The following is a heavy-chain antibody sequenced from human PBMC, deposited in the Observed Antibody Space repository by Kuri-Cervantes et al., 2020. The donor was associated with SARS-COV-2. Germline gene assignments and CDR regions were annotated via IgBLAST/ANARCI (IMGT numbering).Heavy chain of an antibody. J-gene: IGHJ6*02. D-gene: IGHD2-2*01. Sequence: GGSLRLSCKGSGYSFTSYWIGWVRQMPGKGLEWMGRIDPSDSYTNYSPSFQGHVTISADKSISTAYLQWSSLKASDTAMYYCARDFGVPAALAYYYGMDVWGQGTTVTVSS. V-gene: IGHV5-10-1*01. CDR1: GYSFTSYW. CDR2: IDPSDSYT. CDR3: ARDFGVPAALAYYYGMDV.